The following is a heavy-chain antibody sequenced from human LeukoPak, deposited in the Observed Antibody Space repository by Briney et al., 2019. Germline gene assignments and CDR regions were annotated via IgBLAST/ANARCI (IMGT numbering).Heavy chain of an antibody. Sequence: PGGSLRLSCAASGFTFSSYAMSWVRQAPGKGLEWVSAISGSGGSTYYADSVKGRFTISRDSSMNTLVLQMSSLRAEDTAVYYCAKHGSGWYPYYFDDWGQGTLVTVSS. CDR3: AKHGSGWYPYYFDD. D-gene: IGHD6-19*01. J-gene: IGHJ4*02. V-gene: IGHV3-23*01. CDR2: ISGSGGST. CDR1: GFTFSSYA.